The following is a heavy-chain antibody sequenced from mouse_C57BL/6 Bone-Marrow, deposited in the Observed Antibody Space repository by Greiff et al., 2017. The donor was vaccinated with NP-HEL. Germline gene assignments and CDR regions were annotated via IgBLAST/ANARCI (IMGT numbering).Heavy chain of an antibody. J-gene: IGHJ2*01. CDR1: GFTFTDYY. CDR2: IRNKANGYTT. V-gene: IGHV7-3*01. Sequence: EVHLVESGGGLVQPGGSLSLSCAASGFTFTDYYMSWVRQPPGKALEWLGFIRNKANGYTTEYSASVKGRFTISRDNSQSILYLQMNALRAEDRATYYCARDPFYFDYWGQGTTLTVSS. CDR3: ARDPFYFDY.